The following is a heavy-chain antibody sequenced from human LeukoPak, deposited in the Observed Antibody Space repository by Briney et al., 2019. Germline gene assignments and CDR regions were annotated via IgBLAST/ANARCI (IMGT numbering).Heavy chain of an antibody. Sequence: GGSLRLSCAASGFTFSSYGMHWVRQAPGKGLEWVAFIRYDGSNKYYADSVKGRFSISRDNSKNTLYLQMNSLRAEDTAVYYCAKDLIRRHYYGSGSPIDYWGQGTLVTVSS. CDR1: GFTFSSYG. CDR2: IRYDGSNK. V-gene: IGHV3-30*02. D-gene: IGHD3-10*01. J-gene: IGHJ4*02. CDR3: AKDLIRRHYYGSGSPIDY.